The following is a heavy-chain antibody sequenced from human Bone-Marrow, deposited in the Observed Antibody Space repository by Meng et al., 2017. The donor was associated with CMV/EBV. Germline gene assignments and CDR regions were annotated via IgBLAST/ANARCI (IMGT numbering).Heavy chain of an antibody. D-gene: IGHD1-26*01. CDR2: ISSSSSYI. Sequence: GGSLRLSCAASGFTFSSYSMNWVRQAPGKGLEWVSSISSSSSYIYYADSVKGRFTISRDNAKNSLYLQMNSLRADDTAVYYCARGIVGAAADYWGQGTLVTVSS. CDR3: ARGIVGAAADY. CDR1: GFTFSSYS. V-gene: IGHV3-21*01. J-gene: IGHJ4*02.